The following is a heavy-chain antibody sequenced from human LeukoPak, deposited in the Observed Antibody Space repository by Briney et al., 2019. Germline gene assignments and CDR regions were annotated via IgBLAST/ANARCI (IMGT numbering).Heavy chain of an antibody. CDR1: GFTFSSYG. CDR3: ARDWTYRFDY. Sequence: GVSLRLSCAASGFTFSSYGFHWVRQAPGKGLEWLAVIGYDGSNKFSAESVKGRFTISRDNFKNTLYLQMNSLRAGDTAVYYCARDWTYRFDYWGQGTLVT. J-gene: IGHJ4*02. D-gene: IGHD3-16*02. CDR2: IGYDGSNK. V-gene: IGHV3-33*01.